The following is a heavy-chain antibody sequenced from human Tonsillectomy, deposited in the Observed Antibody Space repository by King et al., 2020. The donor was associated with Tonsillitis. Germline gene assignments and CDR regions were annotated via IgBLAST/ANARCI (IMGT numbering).Heavy chain of an antibody. J-gene: IGHJ4*02. V-gene: IGHV2-26*01. CDR1: GFSLSNARMG. D-gene: IGHD6-19*01. Sequence: VTLKESGPVLVKPTETLTLTCTVSGFSLSNARMGVSWIRQPPGKALEWLAHIFSNDEKSYSTSLKSRLTISKDPSKSQVVLTMTNMVPVDTATYYCARLEDAVAGPLWFDYWGQGPLVTVSS. CDR2: IFSNDEK. CDR3: ARLEDAVAGPLWFDY.